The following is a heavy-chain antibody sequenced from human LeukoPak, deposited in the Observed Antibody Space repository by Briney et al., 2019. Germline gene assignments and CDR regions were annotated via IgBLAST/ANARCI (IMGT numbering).Heavy chain of an antibody. CDR3: VRGNDYGGPHY. Sequence: GTSLRLSCAASGFTFSSYDMHWVRRAPGKGLEWVASIWHDGNRKYHADSVEGRFTISRDNGKNTLFLQMNSLRAEDAAVYYCVRGNDYGGPHYWGQGTLVTVSS. CDR1: GFTFSSYD. D-gene: IGHD4-23*01. J-gene: IGHJ4*02. V-gene: IGHV3-33*01. CDR2: IWHDGNRK.